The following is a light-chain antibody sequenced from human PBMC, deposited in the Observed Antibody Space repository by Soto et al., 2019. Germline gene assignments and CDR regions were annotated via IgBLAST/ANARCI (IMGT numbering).Light chain of an antibody. V-gene: IGLV2-14*01. CDR1: SSDVGGYNY. CDR3: SSYTSSSTLGV. J-gene: IGLJ2*01. CDR2: DVS. Sequence: QSALTQPASVSGSPGQSITISCTGTSSDVGGYNYVSWYQQHPGQAPKLMIYDVSNRPSGVSNRFSGSKSGNTAALTISGRQDEDEAYYYCSSYTSSSTLGVFGGGTKLTVL.